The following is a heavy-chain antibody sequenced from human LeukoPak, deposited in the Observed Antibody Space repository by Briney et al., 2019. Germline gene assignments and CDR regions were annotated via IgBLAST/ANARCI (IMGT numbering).Heavy chain of an antibody. CDR2: INHSGST. D-gene: IGHD3-3*01. Sequence: KPSETLSLTCTVSGGSISSYYWSWIRQPAGKGLEWIGEINHSGSTNYNPSLKSRVTISVDTSKNQFSLKLSSVTAADTAVYYCARVRGGYDFWSGYRYFDYWGQGTLVTVSS. V-gene: IGHV4-34*01. CDR3: ARVRGGYDFWSGYRYFDY. J-gene: IGHJ4*02. CDR1: GGSISSYY.